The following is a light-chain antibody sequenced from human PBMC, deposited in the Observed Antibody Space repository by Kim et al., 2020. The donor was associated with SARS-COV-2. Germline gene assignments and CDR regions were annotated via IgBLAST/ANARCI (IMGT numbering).Light chain of an antibody. V-gene: IGKV3-15*01. CDR2: GAS. CDR3: QKYNNWRT. J-gene: IGKJ1*01. CDR1: QSVRSN. Sequence: IVMTQSPATLSVSPGERVTLSCRASQSVRSNLAWYQQKPGQAPRRLIYGASTRATGIPARFSGSGSGTEFTLTISSLQSEDFAIYHCQKYNNWRTCGQGTKVDIK.